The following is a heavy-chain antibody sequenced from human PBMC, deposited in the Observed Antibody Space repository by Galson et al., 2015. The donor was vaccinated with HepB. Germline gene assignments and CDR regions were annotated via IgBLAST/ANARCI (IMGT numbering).Heavy chain of an antibody. CDR2: IYWNDDQ. Sequence: PALVKPTQTLTLTCTFSGFSLTTSGVGVGWIRQPPGKALEWLALIYWNDDQRYSPSLKSRLSVTKDTSKNQVVLTMTDMNPLDTATYFCAHKSSTSGYYDYYFDYWGQGTLVTVSS. J-gene: IGHJ4*02. V-gene: IGHV2-5*01. CDR1: GFSLTTSGVG. D-gene: IGHD3-22*01. CDR3: AHKSSTSGYYDYYFDY.